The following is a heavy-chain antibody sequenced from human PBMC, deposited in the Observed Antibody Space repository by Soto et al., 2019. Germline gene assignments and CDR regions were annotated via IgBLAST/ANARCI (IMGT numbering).Heavy chain of an antibody. D-gene: IGHD3-10*01. CDR1: GGSISSYY. Sequence: SETLSLTCTVSGGSISSYYWSWIRQPPGKGLEWIGYIYYSGSTNYNPSLKSRVTISVDTSKNQFSLKLSSVTAADTAVYYCARDSMVRGVIDYYYGMDVWGQGTTVTVSS. CDR3: ARDSMVRGVIDYYYGMDV. CDR2: IYYSGST. J-gene: IGHJ6*02. V-gene: IGHV4-59*01.